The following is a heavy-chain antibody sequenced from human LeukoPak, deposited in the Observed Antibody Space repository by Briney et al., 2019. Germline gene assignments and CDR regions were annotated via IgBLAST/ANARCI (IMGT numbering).Heavy chain of an antibody. CDR1: GWSFSGYY. CDR2: SNHSGST. D-gene: IGHD3-3*01. V-gene: IGHV4-34*01. J-gene: IGHJ6*03. CDR3: ARGLGSTSGYYPYYYYYMDV. Sequence: PSETLSLTCAVSGWSFSGYYWSWMRQPPGKGLEWIGESNHSGSTNYNPSLKSRVTISVDTSKNQFCLKLSSVTAADTAVYYCARGLGSTSGYYPYYYYYMDVWGKGTTVTVSS.